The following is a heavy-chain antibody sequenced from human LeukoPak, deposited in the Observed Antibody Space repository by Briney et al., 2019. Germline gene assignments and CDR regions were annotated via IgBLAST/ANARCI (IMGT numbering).Heavy chain of an antibody. CDR1: GENLSNYL. V-gene: IGHV1-69*10. CDR2: VIPVLAKS. Sequence: SVKVSCKSSGENLSNYLITWVRQAPGQGLEWMGGVIPVLAKSNYAQKFQGRITITADESTNTAYMELRSLRSEDTAVYYCARDQRTYYLGSGSYWGQGTLVTVSS. J-gene: IGHJ4*02. CDR3: ARDQRTYYLGSGSY. D-gene: IGHD3-10*01.